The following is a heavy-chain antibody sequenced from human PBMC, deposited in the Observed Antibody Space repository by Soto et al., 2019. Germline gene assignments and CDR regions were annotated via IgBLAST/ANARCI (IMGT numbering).Heavy chain of an antibody. V-gene: IGHV3-23*01. CDR2: ISGSGGST. D-gene: IGHD5-12*01. J-gene: IGHJ4*02. CDR3: AKGPLGSGSDRDY. CDR1: GFTFSSYA. Sequence: EVQLLDSGGGLVQPGGSLRLSCAASGFTFSSYAMNWVRQAPGKGLDWVSAISGSGGSTYYADSVKGRFTISRDNSKNTMYMQMSSVRAEDTAVYYCAKGPLGSGSDRDYWGQGTLVTVSS.